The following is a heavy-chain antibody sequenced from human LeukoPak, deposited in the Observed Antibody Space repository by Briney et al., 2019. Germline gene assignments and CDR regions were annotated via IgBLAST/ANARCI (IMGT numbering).Heavy chain of an antibody. CDR3: ARDPHSGYDLADY. Sequence: LGTLSLTCAVSGGSISSSNWWSWVRQPPGKGLEWIGEIYHTGSPNYNPSLKSRVTISVDKSKNHFSLKLSSVTAADTAVYYCARDPHSGYDLADYWGQGTLVTVSS. D-gene: IGHD5-12*01. CDR1: GGSISSSNW. V-gene: IGHV4-4*02. CDR2: IYHTGSP. J-gene: IGHJ4*02.